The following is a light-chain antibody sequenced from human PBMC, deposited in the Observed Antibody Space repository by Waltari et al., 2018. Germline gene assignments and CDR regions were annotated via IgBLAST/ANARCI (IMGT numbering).Light chain of an antibody. V-gene: IGLV4-69*01. J-gene: IGLJ3*02. CDR3: QTGGHGTWV. CDR1: SGNSSNV. CDR2: VNSDGSH. Sequence: QLVLTQSPSASASLGASVKLTCTLSSGNSSNVIAWLQQQPEKGPRYLMKVNSDGSHSKGDKIPDRFSGSISGTEHYLTISSLQSEDEADYYCQTGGHGTWVFGGGTKLTVL.